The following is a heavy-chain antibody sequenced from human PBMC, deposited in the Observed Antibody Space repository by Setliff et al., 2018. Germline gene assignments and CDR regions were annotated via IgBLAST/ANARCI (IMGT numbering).Heavy chain of an antibody. CDR3: AREGSIGWSQYFHH. Sequence: RGSLRLSCAASGFTLRNSGMHWVRQAPGRGLEWVTFISYDGFKIYYAESVKGRFTISRDISTNTLFLEIDSLRSEDTGLYYCAREGSIGWSQYFHHWGQGTPVTVSS. D-gene: IGHD6-19*01. CDR1: GFTLRNSG. V-gene: IGHV3-30*03. CDR2: ISYDGFKI. J-gene: IGHJ1*01.